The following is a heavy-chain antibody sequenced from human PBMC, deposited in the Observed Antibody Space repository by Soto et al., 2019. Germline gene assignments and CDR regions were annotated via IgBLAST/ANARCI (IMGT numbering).Heavy chain of an antibody. J-gene: IGHJ6*02. V-gene: IGHV2-5*02. CDR2: IYWDDDK. CDR1: GFSLSTSGVG. Sequence: QITLKESGPTLVKPTQTLTLTCTFSGFSLSTSGVGVGWIRQPPGKALEWLALIYWDDDKRYSPSLTSRLTITKDTSKNQVVLTMTTMDPVDTPPSHCAHVPVVVANYRMYVWGQGTTVTVSS. D-gene: IGHD2-15*01. CDR3: AHVPVVVANYRMYV.